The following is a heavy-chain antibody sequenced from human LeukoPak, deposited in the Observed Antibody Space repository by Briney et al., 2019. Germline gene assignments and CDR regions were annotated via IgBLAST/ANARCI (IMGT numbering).Heavy chain of an antibody. D-gene: IGHD3-22*01. J-gene: IGHJ4*02. V-gene: IGHV4-39*01. Sequence: SQTLSLTCIVSGGSISNDNVLWGWIRQPPGKGLEWIGTIYYSGSTYYNPSLKSRVTISLDTSKNQFSLWLSSVTAADTAVYYCASFYYESSGNYYVPFDYWGQGTLVTVSS. CDR2: IYYSGST. CDR1: GGSISNDNVL. CDR3: ASFYYESSGNYYVPFDY.